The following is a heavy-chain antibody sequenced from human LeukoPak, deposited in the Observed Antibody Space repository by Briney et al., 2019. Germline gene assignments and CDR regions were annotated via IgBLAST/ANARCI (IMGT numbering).Heavy chain of an antibody. J-gene: IGHJ3*02. D-gene: IGHD3-10*01. CDR3: ARDGLMVRGVMNAFDI. V-gene: IGHV3-33*01. Sequence: GGSLRLSCAASGFTFSSYGMHWVRQAPGKGLEWVAVIWYDGSNKYYADSVKGRFTISRDNSKNTLYLQMNSLRAEDTAVYYCARDGLMVRGVMNAFDIWGQGTMVTVSS. CDR1: GFTFSSYG. CDR2: IWYDGSNK.